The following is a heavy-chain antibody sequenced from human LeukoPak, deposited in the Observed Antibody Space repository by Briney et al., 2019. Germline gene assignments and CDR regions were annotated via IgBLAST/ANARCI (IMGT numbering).Heavy chain of an antibody. CDR3: ARENCSGGGCYPSWFDP. CDR1: GGSISSYY. D-gene: IGHD2-15*01. CDR2: IYYSGST. V-gene: IGHV4-59*12. Sequence: SETLSLTCTVSGGSISSYYWSWIRQPPGKGLEWIGYIYYSGSTNYNPSLKSRVTISVDTSKNQFSLKLSSVTAADTAVYYCARENCSGGGCYPSWFDPWGQGTLVTVSS. J-gene: IGHJ5*02.